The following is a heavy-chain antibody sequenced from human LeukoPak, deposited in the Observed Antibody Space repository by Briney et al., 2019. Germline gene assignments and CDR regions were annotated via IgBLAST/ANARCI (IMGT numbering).Heavy chain of an antibody. D-gene: IGHD5-18*01. V-gene: IGHV3-23*01. CDR1: GFTFSSYS. Sequence: GGSLRLSCAASGFTFSSYSMNWVRQAPGKGLEWVSAISGSGGSTYYADSVKGRFTISRDNSKNTLYLQMNSLRAEDTAVYYCAKPPPWIQLSYWYFDLWGRGTLVTVSS. J-gene: IGHJ2*01. CDR2: ISGSGGST. CDR3: AKPPPWIQLSYWYFDL.